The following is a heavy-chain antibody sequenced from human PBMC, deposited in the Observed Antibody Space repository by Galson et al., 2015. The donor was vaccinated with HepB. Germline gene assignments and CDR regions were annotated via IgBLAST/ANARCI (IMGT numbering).Heavy chain of an antibody. V-gene: IGHV4-39*07. J-gene: IGHJ6*02. CDR1: GGSISSSSYY. Sequence: SETLSLTCTVSGGSISSSSYYWGWIRQPPGKGLEWIGSIYYSGSTYYNPSLKSRVTISVDTSKNQFSLKLSSVTAADTAVYYCARGASGWYFYYGMDAWGQGTTVTVSS. D-gene: IGHD6-19*01. CDR3: ARGASGWYFYYGMDA. CDR2: IYYSGST.